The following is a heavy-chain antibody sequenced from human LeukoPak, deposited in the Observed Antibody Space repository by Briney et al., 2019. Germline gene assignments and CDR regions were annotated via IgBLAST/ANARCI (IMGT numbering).Heavy chain of an antibody. V-gene: IGHV1-69*05. D-gene: IGHD2-15*01. J-gene: IGHJ4*02. CDR1: RATSTTYT. Sequence: GSPVKSSCKASRATSTTYTISWVRQTPAHGPEWMGTLIPLFGTANYAQKFQGRVTITTDESTSTAYMELSSLRSEDTAVYYCARVSITPGSYFDYWGQGTLVTVSS. CDR2: LIPLFGTA. CDR3: ARVSITPGSYFDY.